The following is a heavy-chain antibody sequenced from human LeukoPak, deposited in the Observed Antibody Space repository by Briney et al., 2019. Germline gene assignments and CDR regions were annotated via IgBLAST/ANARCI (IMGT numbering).Heavy chain of an antibody. V-gene: IGHV3-23*01. CDR1: GFTFSSSA. CDR2: ISGRTSGT. Sequence: GGSLRLSCVASGFTFSSSAMRWVPRAPGRGLVWVSAISGRTSGTYYTDSVKGRFTISRDNSMNTVFLQMNSLRVEDTAVYYCATLTAPTTGYWGQGTLVTVSS. D-gene: IGHD3-9*01. CDR3: ATLTAPTTGY. J-gene: IGHJ4*02.